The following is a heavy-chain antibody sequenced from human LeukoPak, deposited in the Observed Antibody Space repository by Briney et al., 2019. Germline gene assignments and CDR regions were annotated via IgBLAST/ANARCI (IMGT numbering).Heavy chain of an antibody. CDR1: GYTFSSYA. D-gene: IGHD3-22*01. J-gene: IGHJ4*02. CDR2: ISVYSGNT. V-gene: IGHV1-18*01. CDR3: ARDYYDTSGYFYGSNY. Sequence: ASVKVSCKASGYTFSSYAITWVRQASGQGLEWMGWISVYSGNTHYAQKFQGRVTMTTDTSTTTAYMELGSLRSDDTAVYYCARDYYDTSGYFYGSNYWGQGTLVTVSS.